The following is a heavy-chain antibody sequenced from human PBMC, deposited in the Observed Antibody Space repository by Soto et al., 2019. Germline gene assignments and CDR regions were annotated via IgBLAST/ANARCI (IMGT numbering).Heavy chain of an antibody. J-gene: IGHJ6*03. V-gene: IGHV3-21*01. Sequence: EVQLVESGGGLVKPGGSLRLSCAASGFTFSSYNMNWVRQAPGKGLEWVSSLSSSSTYIYYADSVKGRFTISRDNAKNSLYLQMNSLRAEDTDVYYCAGGGINYGDYRIMDVWGTGTTVTVSS. CDR3: AGGGINYGDYRIMDV. CDR2: LSSSSTYI. CDR1: GFTFSSYN. D-gene: IGHD4-17*01.